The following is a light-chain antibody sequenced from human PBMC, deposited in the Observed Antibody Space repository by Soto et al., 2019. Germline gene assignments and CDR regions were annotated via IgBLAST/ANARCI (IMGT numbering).Light chain of an antibody. V-gene: IGKV1-39*01. CDR1: QNIRSY. Sequence: DIQMTQSPSSLSASVGDRVNITCRASQNIRSYLNWYQQKPGEAPKLLIFAATSLHRGVPSRFSGSGSGTDFTLASTSLQPEDFATYYCHQIYSTPPYTFGQGTKLEFK. CDR3: HQIYSTPPYT. J-gene: IGKJ2*01. CDR2: AAT.